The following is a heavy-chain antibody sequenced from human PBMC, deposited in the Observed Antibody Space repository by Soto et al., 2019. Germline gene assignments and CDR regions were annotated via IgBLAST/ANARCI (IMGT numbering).Heavy chain of an antibody. CDR3: ARDFRSSCTGNSCIYFDY. Sequence: SVKVSFKAACYTFTSYGFGWVRQAPGQGLEWVGWISAKSGDTNSAKTLQGRVTLTTDTSTGTAYMDLRSLRSDDTAVYYCARDFRSSCTGNSCIYFDYWGQGTQVTVSS. V-gene: IGHV1-18*01. CDR1: CYTFTSYG. J-gene: IGHJ4*02. D-gene: IGHD2-2*01. CDR2: ISAKSGDT.